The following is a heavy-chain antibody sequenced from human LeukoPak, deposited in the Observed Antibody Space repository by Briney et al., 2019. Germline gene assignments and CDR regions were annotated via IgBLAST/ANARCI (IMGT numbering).Heavy chain of an antibody. J-gene: IGHJ4*02. CDR3: ARGAVDDILTGYSPFDY. D-gene: IGHD3-9*01. V-gene: IGHV3-64*01. Sequence: PGGSLRLSCAASGFTFSSYAMHWVRQAPGKGLEYVSAISSNGGSTYYANSVKGRFTISRDNSKNTLYLQMGSLRAEDMAVYYCARGAVDDILTGYSPFDYWGQGTLVTVSS. CDR1: GFTFSSYA. CDR2: ISSNGGST.